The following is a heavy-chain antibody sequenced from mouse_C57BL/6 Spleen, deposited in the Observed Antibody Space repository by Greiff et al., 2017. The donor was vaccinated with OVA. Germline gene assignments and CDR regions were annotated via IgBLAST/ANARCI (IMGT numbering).Heavy chain of an antibody. Sequence: VQLQQSGAELVKPGASVKISCKASGYAFSSYWMNWVKQRPGKGLEWIGQIYPGDGDTNYNGKFKGKATLTADKSSSTAYMQLSSLTSEDSAVYFCARSGLRLRAMDYWGQGTSVTVSS. CDR2: IYPGDGDT. CDR1: GYAFSSYW. J-gene: IGHJ4*01. D-gene: IGHD1-2*01. CDR3: ARSGLRLRAMDY. V-gene: IGHV1-80*01.